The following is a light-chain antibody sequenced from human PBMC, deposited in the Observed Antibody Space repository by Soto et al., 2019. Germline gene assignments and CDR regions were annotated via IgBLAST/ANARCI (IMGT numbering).Light chain of an antibody. Sequence: QSVLTQSPSASASLGASVKLTCTLSSGHSSYAIAWHQQQTEKGPRYLMKLNSDGSHNKGDGIPDRISGSSSGAERYLTISSLQSEDEADYYCQTWGTGIVVFGAGTNSPS. V-gene: IGLV4-69*01. J-gene: IGLJ3*02. CDR2: LNSDGSH. CDR1: SGHSSYA. CDR3: QTWGTGIVV.